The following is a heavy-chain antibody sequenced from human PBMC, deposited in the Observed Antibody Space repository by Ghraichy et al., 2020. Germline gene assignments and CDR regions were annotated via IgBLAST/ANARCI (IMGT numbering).Heavy chain of an antibody. CDR2: ISYDGSNK. Sequence: GGSLRLSCAASGFTFSSYAMHWVRQAPGKGLEWVAVISYDGSNKYYADSVKGRFTISRDNSKNTLYLQMNSLRAEDTAVYYCARDPNYALPFSGQTNFDYWGQGTLVTVSS. J-gene: IGHJ4*02. CDR3: ARDPNYALPFSGQTNFDY. CDR1: GFTFSSYA. V-gene: IGHV3-30-3*01. D-gene: IGHD1-7*01.